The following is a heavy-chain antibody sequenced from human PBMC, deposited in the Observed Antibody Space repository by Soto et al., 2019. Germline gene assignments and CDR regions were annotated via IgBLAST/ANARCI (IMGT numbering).Heavy chain of an antibody. J-gene: IGHJ4*02. Sequence: SETLSLTCTVSGGSISSGGYSWSWIRQPPGKGLEWIGYIYHSGSTYYNQSLKSRVTISVDTSKNQFSLKLSSVTAADTTVYYCVRLGPNYYDSSGYHDYWGQGTLVTVSS. CDR2: IYHSGST. CDR1: GGSISSGGYS. CDR3: VRLGPNYYDSSGYHDY. D-gene: IGHD3-22*01. V-gene: IGHV4-30-2*01.